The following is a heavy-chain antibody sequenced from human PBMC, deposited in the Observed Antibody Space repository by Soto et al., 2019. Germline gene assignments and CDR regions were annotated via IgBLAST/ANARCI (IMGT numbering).Heavy chain of an antibody. CDR2: IYYSGST. CDR3: ACLPVVTTNHFDY. Sequence: SETLSLTCTVSGGSISRSSYYWGWIRQPPGEGLEWIGSIYYSGSTYYNPSFKSRVTIAVDTSKNQFSLKVNSVTAADTAVYYCACLPVVTTNHFDYWGQGTPVPVSS. CDR1: GGSISRSSYY. D-gene: IGHD2-21*02. J-gene: IGHJ4*02. V-gene: IGHV4-39*01.